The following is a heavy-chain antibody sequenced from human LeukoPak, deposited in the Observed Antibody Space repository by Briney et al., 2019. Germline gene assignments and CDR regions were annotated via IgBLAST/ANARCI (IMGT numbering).Heavy chain of an antibody. J-gene: IGHJ4*02. D-gene: IGHD6-13*01. CDR1: GFTFSSYA. CDR3: ARELLAAAGYYFDY. CDR2: ISYDGSNK. V-gene: IGHV3-30*04. Sequence: GGSLRLSCAASGFTFSSYAMHWVRQAPGKGLEWVAVISYDGSNKYYADFVKGRFTISRDNSKNTLYLQMNSLRAEDTAVYYCARELLAAAGYYFDYWGQGTLVTVSS.